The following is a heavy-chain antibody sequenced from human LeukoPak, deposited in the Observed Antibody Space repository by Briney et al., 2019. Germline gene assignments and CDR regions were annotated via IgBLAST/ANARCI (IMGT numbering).Heavy chain of an antibody. Sequence: GGSLRLSCAASGFILSSFAMTWVRQAPGKGLEWVSSISGSGGSTYHADSVKGRFTISRDNSKNTLYLQMNSLSADDTAVYYCAKDPRGSAVRAFDYWGQGILVIVSS. D-gene: IGHD1-26*01. CDR1: GFILSSFA. CDR2: ISGSGGST. V-gene: IGHV3-23*01. J-gene: IGHJ4*02. CDR3: AKDPRGSAVRAFDY.